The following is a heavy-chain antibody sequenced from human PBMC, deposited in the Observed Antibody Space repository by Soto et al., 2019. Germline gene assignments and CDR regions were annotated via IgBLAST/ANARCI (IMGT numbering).Heavy chain of an antibody. CDR1: GYTFTAYF. CDR2: INPNTGGT. J-gene: IGHJ5*02. D-gene: IGHD3-10*01. Sequence: QVHLVQSGSEVKKPGASIKVSCKTSGYTFTAYFIHWVRQAPGQGLEWRGCINPNTGGTNYAQKFQDWVTMTRETSISTVYMEMSRLKSDDTAVYYCARAPWNGSGTSNWFDPWGQGTLVSVSS. V-gene: IGHV1-2*04. CDR3: ARAPWNGSGTSNWFDP.